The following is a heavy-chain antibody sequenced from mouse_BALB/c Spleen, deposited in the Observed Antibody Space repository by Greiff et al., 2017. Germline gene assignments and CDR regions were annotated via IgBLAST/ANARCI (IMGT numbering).Heavy chain of an antibody. V-gene: IGHV5-12-2*01. J-gene: IGHJ1*01. D-gene: IGHD2-10*01. CDR3: ARRAYYGNYNWYFDV. Sequence: DVKLVESGGGLVQPGGSLKLSCAASGFTFSSYTMSWVRQTPEKRLEWVAYISNGGGSTYYPDTVKGRFTISRDNAKNTLYLQMSSLKSEDTAMYYCARRAYYGNYNWYFDVWGAGTTVTVSS. CDR1: GFTFSSYT. CDR2: ISNGGGST.